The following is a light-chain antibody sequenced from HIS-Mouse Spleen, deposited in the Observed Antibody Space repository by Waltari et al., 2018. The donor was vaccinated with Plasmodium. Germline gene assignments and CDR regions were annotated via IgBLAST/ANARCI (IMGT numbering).Light chain of an antibody. CDR3: YSAADNNLV. J-gene: IGLJ3*02. V-gene: IGLV3-27*01. CDR2: KDS. Sequence: SYELTQPSSVSVSPGQTARITCSGDVLAKKYARWFQQKPGQAPVLVIYKDSERPSGNPERCSGSSAGTTVTLTISGAQVEDEADYYCYSAADNNLVFGGGTKLTVL. CDR1: VLAKKY.